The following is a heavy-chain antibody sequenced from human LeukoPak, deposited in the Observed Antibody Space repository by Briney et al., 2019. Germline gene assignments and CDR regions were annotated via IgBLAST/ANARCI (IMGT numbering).Heavy chain of an antibody. D-gene: IGHD2-2*02. J-gene: IGHJ4*02. CDR3: ARAYLGATFDY. CDR2: IYYSGRT. Sequence: SETLSLTCTVSGGSISSGGYYWSWIRQHPGKGLEWIGYIYYSGRTYYNPSLKSRVTISEGMSKNQFSLKLSSVTAADTAVYYCARAYLGATFDYWGQGILVTVSS. CDR1: GGSISSGGYY. V-gene: IGHV4-31*03.